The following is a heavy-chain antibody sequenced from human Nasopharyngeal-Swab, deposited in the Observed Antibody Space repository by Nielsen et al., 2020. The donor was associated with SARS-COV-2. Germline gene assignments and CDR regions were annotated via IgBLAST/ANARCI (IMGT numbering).Heavy chain of an antibody. CDR3: ARSYCDSTRCANAFAI. D-gene: IGHD2-2*01. J-gene: IGHJ3*02. CDR2: FYTTGSI. CDR1: GGSTSSGTYY. V-gene: IGHV4-61*02. Sequence: SETLSLTCTVSGGSTSSGTYYWSWIRQPAGKGLEWIGRFYTTGSIDYSPSLKSRVTISVDRSQNQFSLKLTSVTAADTAVYYCARSYCDSTRCANAFAIWGQGTMVTVSS.